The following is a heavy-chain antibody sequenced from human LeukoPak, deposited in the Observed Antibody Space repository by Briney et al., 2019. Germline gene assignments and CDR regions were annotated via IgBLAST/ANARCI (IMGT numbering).Heavy chain of an antibody. CDR2: IESSGTT. CDR3: VRGRPREDTWFDP. D-gene: IGHD1-26*01. V-gene: IGHV3-66*02. CDR1: GFTVSVNY. J-gene: IGHJ5*01. Sequence: GGSLRLSCAASGFTVSVNYLSWVRQAPGKGLEWVSVIESSGTTYYADSVKGRLTISRDNSKNTVYLQMNSLRPEDTAIYYCVRGRPREDTWFDPWGRGTLVTVSS.